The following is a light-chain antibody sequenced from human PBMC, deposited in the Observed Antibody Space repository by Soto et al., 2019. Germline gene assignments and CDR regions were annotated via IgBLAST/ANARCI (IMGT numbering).Light chain of an antibody. CDR2: KVS. CDR3: MQRTYWPPGT. CDR1: QSLVYSDGNTY. V-gene: IGKV2-30*01. Sequence: DVVMTQSPLSLPVTLGQPASISCRSSQSLVYSDGNTYLNWFQQRPGHSPRRLIYKVSNRDSGVPDRFSGCGAGTDFTLKISRVEAEDVGVYYCMQRTYWPPGTFGPGKKVEIK. J-gene: IGKJ3*01.